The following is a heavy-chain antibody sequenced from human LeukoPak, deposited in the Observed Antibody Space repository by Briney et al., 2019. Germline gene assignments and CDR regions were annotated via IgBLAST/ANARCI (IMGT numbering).Heavy chain of an antibody. CDR1: GGSISSYY. J-gene: IGHJ4*02. D-gene: IGHD3-9*01. CDR2: IYTSGST. Sequence: PSETLSLTCTASGGSISSYYWSWIRQPAGKGLEWIGRIYTSGSTNYNPSLKSRVTMSVDTSKNQFSLKLSSVTAADTAVYYCAREGYFDWLPSFDYWGQGTLVTVSS. CDR3: AREGYFDWLPSFDY. V-gene: IGHV4-4*07.